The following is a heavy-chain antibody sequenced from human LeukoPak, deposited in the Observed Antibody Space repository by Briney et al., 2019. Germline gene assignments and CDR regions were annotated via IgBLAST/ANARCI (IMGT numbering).Heavy chain of an antibody. CDR3: ARDRGSYCFDY. CDR1: GCTFTSYY. CDR2: INPSGGST. J-gene: IGHJ4*02. Sequence: ASLKVSCKASGCTFTSYYMHWVRQAPGQGLEWMGIINPSGGSTSYAQKFQGRVTMTRDTSTSTVYMELSSLRSDDTAVYYCARDRGSYCFDYWGQGTMVSVCS. V-gene: IGHV1-46*01. D-gene: IGHD6-25*01.